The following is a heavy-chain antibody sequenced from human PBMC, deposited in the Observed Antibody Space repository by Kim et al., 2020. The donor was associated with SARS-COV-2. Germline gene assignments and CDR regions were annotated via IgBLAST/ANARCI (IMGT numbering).Heavy chain of an antibody. CDR2: ISSSSSYT. J-gene: IGHJ4*02. CDR1: GFTFSDYY. CDR3: ARDLRYSYGTDY. D-gene: IGHD5-18*01. V-gene: IGHV3-11*06. Sequence: GGSLRLSCAASGFTFSDYYMSWIRQTPGKGLEWVSYISSSSSYTNYADSVKGRFTISRDNAKNSLYLQMNSLRAEDTAVYYCARDLRYSYGTDYWGQGTLVTVSS.